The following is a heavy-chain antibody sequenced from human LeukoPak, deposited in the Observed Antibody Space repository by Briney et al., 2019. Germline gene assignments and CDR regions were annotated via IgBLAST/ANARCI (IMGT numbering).Heavy chain of an antibody. CDR1: GYSFTSYW. D-gene: IGHD1-26*01. Sequence: GESLKISFQGSGYSFTSYWLGWVRQLPGKGLEGKGLIYPGVSEPTYSPSFQGQVTISADKSISTAYLQWSSLKSSDTAMYYCARSNSGSYYDPFDYWGQGTLVTVSS. CDR3: ARSNSGSYYDPFDY. CDR2: IYPGVSEP. V-gene: IGHV5-51*01. J-gene: IGHJ4*02.